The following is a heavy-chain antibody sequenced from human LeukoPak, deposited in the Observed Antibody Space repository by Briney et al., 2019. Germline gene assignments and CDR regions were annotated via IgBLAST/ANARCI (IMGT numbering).Heavy chain of an antibody. CDR3: ASSPRDYYDSSGYYNPLYY. J-gene: IGHJ4*02. CDR1: GGSVSSGSYY. D-gene: IGHD3-22*01. Sequence: PSETLSLTCTVSGGSVSSGSYYWSWIRQPPGKGLEWIGYIYYSGSTNYNPSLKSRVTISVDTSKNQFSLKLSSVTAADTAVYYCASSPRDYYDSSGYYNPLYYWGQGTLVTVSS. CDR2: IYYSGST. V-gene: IGHV4-61*01.